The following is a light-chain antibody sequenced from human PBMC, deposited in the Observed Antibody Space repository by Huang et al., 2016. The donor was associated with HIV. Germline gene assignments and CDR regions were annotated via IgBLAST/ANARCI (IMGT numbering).Light chain of an antibody. V-gene: IGKV2-28*01. Sequence: EIVMTQSPLSLPVTPGEPASISCRSSQSLLHSNGYNYLDWDLQKPGQSPQLLIYLGSNRASGVPDRFSGSGSGTDFTLKISRVEAEDVGIYYCMQALQTPVFGPRTRVDIK. J-gene: IGKJ3*01. CDR2: LGS. CDR1: QSLLHSNGYNY. CDR3: MQALQTPV.